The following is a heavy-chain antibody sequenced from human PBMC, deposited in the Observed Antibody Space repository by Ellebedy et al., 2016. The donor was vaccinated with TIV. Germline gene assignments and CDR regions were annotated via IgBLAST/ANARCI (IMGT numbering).Heavy chain of an antibody. CDR1: GASISSGGDS. J-gene: IGHJ5*02. CDR2: IYPTGSA. V-gene: IGHV4-30-2*01. CDR3: ARQTGDYGGYRSPGPYYYWVDP. D-gene: IGHD4-23*01. Sequence: LRLSXAVSGASISSGGDSWNWVRQAPGKGLEWIAYIYPTGSAFYNPSLRSRVVISLDKSRNNFSLKLHSVTAADTAVYYCARQTGDYGGYRSPGPYYYWVDPWGQGLLVTVSS.